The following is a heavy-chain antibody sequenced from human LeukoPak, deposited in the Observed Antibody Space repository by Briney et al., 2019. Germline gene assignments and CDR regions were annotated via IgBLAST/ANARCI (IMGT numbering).Heavy chain of an antibody. D-gene: IGHD6-25*01. CDR3: ATASCGYYFDW. V-gene: IGHV1-24*01. CDR1: GYTHTELP. J-gene: IGHJ2*01. Sequence: ASVTDSRKVSGYTHTELPMHWVRQAPGKGLEGMGGFDHEDGETIFAQKFRGSLTMPADTATDAASLELNGLGADGPAAFYCATASCGYYFDWWSRGTLVTVSS. CDR2: FDHEDGET.